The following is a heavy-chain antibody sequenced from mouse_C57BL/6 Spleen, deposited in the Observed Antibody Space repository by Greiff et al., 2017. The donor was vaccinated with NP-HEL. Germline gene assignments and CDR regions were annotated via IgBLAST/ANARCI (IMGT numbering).Heavy chain of an antibody. D-gene: IGHD1-1*01. V-gene: IGHV1-82*01. Sequence: QVQLQQSGPELVKPGASVKISCKASGYAFSSSWMNWVKQRPGKGLEWIGRTYPGDGDTNYNGKFKGKATLTADKSSSTAYMQLSSLTSEDSAVYFCARRNTTVVAWYFDVWGTGTTVTVSS. CDR1: GYAFSSSW. CDR2: TYPGDGDT. CDR3: ARRNTTVVAWYFDV. J-gene: IGHJ1*03.